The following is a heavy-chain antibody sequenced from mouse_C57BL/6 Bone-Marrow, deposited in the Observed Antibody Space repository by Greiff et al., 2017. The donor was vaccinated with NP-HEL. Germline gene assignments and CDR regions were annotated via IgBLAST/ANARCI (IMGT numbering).Heavy chain of an antibody. Sequence: EVHLVESGGGLVQPGGSLSLSCAASGFTFTDYYMSWVRQPPGKALEWLGFIRNKANGYTTEYSASVKGRFTISRDNSQSILYLQMHALRAEDSATYYCARSLLWEYFDVWGTGTTVTVSS. V-gene: IGHV7-3*01. CDR2: IRNKANGYTT. D-gene: IGHD2-10*01. CDR3: ARSLLWEYFDV. CDR1: GFTFTDYY. J-gene: IGHJ1*03.